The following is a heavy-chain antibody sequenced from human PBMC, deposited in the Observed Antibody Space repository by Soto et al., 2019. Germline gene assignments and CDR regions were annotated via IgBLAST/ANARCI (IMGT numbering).Heavy chain of an antibody. CDR2: INAGNGNT. J-gene: IGHJ5*02. CDR3: AREGLGDFCLDP. CDR1: GYTFTSYA. Sequence: GASVKVSCKASGYTFTSYAMHWVRQAPGQRLEWMGWINAGNGNTKYSQKFQGRVTITRDTSASTAYMELSSLRSEDTAVYYCAREGLGDFCLDPWGQGTLVTVSS. D-gene: IGHD3-16*01. V-gene: IGHV1-3*01.